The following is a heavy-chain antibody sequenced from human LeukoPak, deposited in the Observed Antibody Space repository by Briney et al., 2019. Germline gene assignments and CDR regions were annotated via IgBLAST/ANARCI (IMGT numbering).Heavy chain of an antibody. Sequence: GGSLILSCAASGFTFSSYEMNWVRQAPGKGLEWVSYISSSGSTIYYADSVKGRFTISRDNSKNTLYLQMNSLRPEDTAVYYCAKFHGYRSTWSPLDYWGQGTLVPVSS. V-gene: IGHV3-48*03. J-gene: IGHJ4*02. CDR1: GFTFSSYE. CDR3: AKFHGYRSTWSPLDY. CDR2: ISSSGSTI. D-gene: IGHD6-13*01.